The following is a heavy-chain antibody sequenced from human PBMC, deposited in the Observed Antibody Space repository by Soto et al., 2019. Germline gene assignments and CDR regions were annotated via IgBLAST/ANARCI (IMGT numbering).Heavy chain of an antibody. D-gene: IGHD1-20*01. CDR1: GFSFSDYY. Sequence: QVQLVESGGGLVKPGGSLRLSCAASGFSFSDYYMSWIRQAPGKGLEWVSYISSSGSNKYYADSVKGRFTISRDNAKNSLYLQMNSLRVEDTAVYYCARGEDNWNPFPFDYWGQGSLVTVSS. CDR2: ISSSGSNK. V-gene: IGHV3-11*01. CDR3: ARGEDNWNPFPFDY. J-gene: IGHJ4*02.